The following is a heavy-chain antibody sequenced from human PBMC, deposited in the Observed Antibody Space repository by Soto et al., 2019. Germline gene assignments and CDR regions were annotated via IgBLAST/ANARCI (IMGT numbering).Heavy chain of an antibody. D-gene: IGHD5-12*01. CDR2: VFYTGST. J-gene: IGHJ4*02. CDR3: ARHGGSGYDYDY. CDR1: GTFVTGYY. V-gene: IGHV4-59*08. Sequence: PSETLSLTCTVSGTFVTGYYWSWIRQPPGKGLEWIGYVFYTGSTSYSPSLKSRLTISVETSKHQFSLSLSSVTAADTATYYCARHGGSGYDYDYWGQGAXGAVAS.